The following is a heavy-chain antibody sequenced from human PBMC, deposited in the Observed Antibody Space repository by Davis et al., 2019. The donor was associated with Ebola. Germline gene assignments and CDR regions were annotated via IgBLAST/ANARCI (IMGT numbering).Heavy chain of an antibody. V-gene: IGHV3-74*01. Sequence: GESLKISCAASGFTFSSYWMHWVRQAPGKGLVWVSRINSDGSNTDYADSVKGRFTISRDNAKNSLYLQMNSLRDEDTAVYYCARVKSSGYLSADYWGQGTLVTVSS. CDR1: GFTFSSYW. D-gene: IGHD3-22*01. CDR2: INSDGSNT. CDR3: ARVKSSGYLSADY. J-gene: IGHJ4*02.